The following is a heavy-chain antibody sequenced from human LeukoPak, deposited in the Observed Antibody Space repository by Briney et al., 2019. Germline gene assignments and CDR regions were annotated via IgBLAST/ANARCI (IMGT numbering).Heavy chain of an antibody. Sequence: TGGSLRLSCAASEFTFSNYAMKWVRQAPGKGLERVSAISGSGGGTYYADSVKGRFTISRDNSKNTLYLQMNSLRAEDTAVYFCVASSCGGDCYSGLDNWGQGTLVTVSS. V-gene: IGHV3-23*01. D-gene: IGHD2-21*02. J-gene: IGHJ4*02. CDR3: VASSCGGDCYSGLDN. CDR1: EFTFSNYA. CDR2: ISGSGGGT.